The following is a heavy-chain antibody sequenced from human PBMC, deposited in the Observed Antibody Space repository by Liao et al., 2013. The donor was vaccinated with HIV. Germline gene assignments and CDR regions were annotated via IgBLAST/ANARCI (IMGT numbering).Heavy chain of an antibody. Sequence: QVRLHQWGAGLLKPSETLSLSCAVYGGSFSVYYWSWIRQPPGKGLEWIGEINHSGSTNYNPSLKSRVTISVDTSKNQFSLKVSSVTAADTAVYYCARVLEGSLLRYFDLWGRGTLVTVSS. D-gene: IGHD2-15*01. CDR2: INHSGST. CDR3: ARVLEGSLLRYFDL. J-gene: IGHJ2*01. CDR1: GGSFSVYY. V-gene: IGHV4-34*01.